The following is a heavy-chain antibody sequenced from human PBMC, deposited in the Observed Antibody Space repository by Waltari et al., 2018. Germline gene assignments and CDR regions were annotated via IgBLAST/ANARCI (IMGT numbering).Heavy chain of an antibody. V-gene: IGHV3-33*01. J-gene: IGHJ4*02. CDR1: GFDFRGYV. CDR3: ARDFASTYFFDY. CDR2: IGYDGRYE. Sequence: QVQLVESGGGVVQPGRSLRLSCAASGFDFRGYVMHWVRQAPGKGLEWVAVIGYDGRYEYDADSVKGRFTISRDNSKDTLYLQMNSLRAEDTAVYYCARDFASTYFFDYWGQGTLVTVSS.